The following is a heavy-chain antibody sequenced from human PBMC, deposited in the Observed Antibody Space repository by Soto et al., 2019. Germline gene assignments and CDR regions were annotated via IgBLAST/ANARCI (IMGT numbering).Heavy chain of an antibody. CDR3: ARPPCVIRSCYSGGFDF. J-gene: IGHJ4*02. CDR1: GYSFTNYY. V-gene: IGHV1-46*01. D-gene: IGHD3-22*01. Sequence: QVQLVQSGAEVQKPGASVKISCMTSGYSFTNYYIHWVRQAPGQGLEWMGMINPSSGGTLFAQNFPGRVSVARDXSXPXGYMELTGLRSDDTAVYFCARPPCVIRSCYSGGFDFWGQGTLVTVSS. CDR2: INPSSGGT.